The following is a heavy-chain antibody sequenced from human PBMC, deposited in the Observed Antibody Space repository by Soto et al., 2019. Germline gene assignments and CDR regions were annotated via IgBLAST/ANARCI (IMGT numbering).Heavy chain of an antibody. D-gene: IGHD3-22*01. CDR1: GFTFNTYW. J-gene: IGHJ3*02. Sequence: PGGSLRLSCAASGFTFNTYWMHWVRQAPGKGLIWVSRLNGDGSTIDYADSVKGRFTMSRDNAKSTVYLQMNSLRAEDTAVYYCARGDYYDSSGPFSDAFDIWGQGTMVTVSS. CDR3: ARGDYYDSSGPFSDAFDI. V-gene: IGHV3-74*01. CDR2: LNGDGSTI.